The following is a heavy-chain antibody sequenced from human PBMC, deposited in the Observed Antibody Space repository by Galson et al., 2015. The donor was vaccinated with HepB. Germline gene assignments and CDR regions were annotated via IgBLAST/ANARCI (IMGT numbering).Heavy chain of an antibody. Sequence: SLRLSCAASGFTVSLNHMSWVRQAPGKGLEWVSVLYSGGGTSYADSVKGRFTLSRDDFKNTLYLQMNSLRAEDTAVYYCARGGTPTSWYYFDYWGRGTRVTVSS. V-gene: IGHV3-53*01. CDR1: GFTVSLNH. J-gene: IGHJ4*02. D-gene: IGHD1-1*01. CDR3: ARGGTPTSWYYFDY. CDR2: LYSGGGT.